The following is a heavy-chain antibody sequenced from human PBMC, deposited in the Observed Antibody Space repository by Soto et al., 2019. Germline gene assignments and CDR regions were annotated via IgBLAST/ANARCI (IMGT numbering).Heavy chain of an antibody. CDR1: GFTFSLSA. CDR3: AKGPEYDILTGCDY. CDR2: ISGGGGST. J-gene: IGHJ4*02. D-gene: IGHD3-9*01. Sequence: VQLLESGGGFVQPGESLRLSCVASGFTFSLSAMSWVRQAPGRGLEWVSSISGGGGSTEYTDSVKGRFTISRDNSEDTVHLQMNSLRAEDTAVYYCAKGPEYDILTGCDYWGQGALVTVSS. V-gene: IGHV3-23*01.